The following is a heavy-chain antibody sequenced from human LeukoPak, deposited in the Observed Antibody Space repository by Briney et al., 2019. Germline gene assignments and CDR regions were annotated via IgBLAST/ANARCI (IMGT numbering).Heavy chain of an antibody. Sequence: GGSLRLSCAASGFTFSSYAMHWVRQAPGEGLEWVAVISYDGSNKYYADSVKGRFTISRDNSKNTLYLQMNSLRAEDTAVYYCARDKYSSSTSCYRHPAFDIWGQGTMVTVSS. CDR2: ISYDGSNK. J-gene: IGHJ3*02. D-gene: IGHD2-2*01. CDR3: ARDKYSSSTSCYRHPAFDI. V-gene: IGHV3-30-3*01. CDR1: GFTFSSYA.